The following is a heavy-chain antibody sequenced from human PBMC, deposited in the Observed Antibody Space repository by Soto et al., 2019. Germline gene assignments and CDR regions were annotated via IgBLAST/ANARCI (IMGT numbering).Heavy chain of an antibody. CDR3: AADRGMVRGVILYYYGMDV. J-gene: IGHJ6*01. CDR1: GFTFTSSA. Sequence: SVKVSCKASGFTFTSSAVQWVRQARGQRREGLGWIVVGSGNTNYAQKFQERVTITRDRSTSTAYMELSTLRSEDTAVYYCAADRGMVRGVILYYYGMDVWGQGTTVTVSS. V-gene: IGHV1-58*01. CDR2: IVVGSGNT. D-gene: IGHD3-10*01.